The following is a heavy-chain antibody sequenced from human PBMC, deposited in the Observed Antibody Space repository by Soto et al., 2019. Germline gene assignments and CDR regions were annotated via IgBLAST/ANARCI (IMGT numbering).Heavy chain of an antibody. D-gene: IGHD5-12*01. Sequence: QVQLVESGGGVVQPGTSLRLSCAASGFLFRNYAMHWVRQSPAKGLEWLAVISFDGANIFYAGAAKGRFTISRDNSKQTLYLQLDSLRPEDTGVYFCARDPYGGYNFDSWGQGTQVTLSS. V-gene: IGHV3-30-3*01. CDR3: ARDPYGGYNFDS. J-gene: IGHJ4*02. CDR1: GFLFRNYA. CDR2: ISFDGANI.